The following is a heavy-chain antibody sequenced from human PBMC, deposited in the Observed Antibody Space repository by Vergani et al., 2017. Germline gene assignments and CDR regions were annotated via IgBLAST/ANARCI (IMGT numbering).Heavy chain of an antibody. CDR1: GDSVSSNSAA. Sequence: QVQLQQSGPGLVKPSQTLSLTCAISGDSVSSNSAAWNWIRQSPSRGLEWLGRTYYRSKWYNDYAVSVKSRITINPDTSKNQFSLQLNSVTPEDTAVYYCARDRGRDMITFGGVIGYYFDYWGQGTLVTVSS. J-gene: IGHJ4*02. CDR3: ARDRGRDMITFGGVIGYYFDY. D-gene: IGHD3-16*02. CDR2: TYYRSKWYN. V-gene: IGHV6-1*01.